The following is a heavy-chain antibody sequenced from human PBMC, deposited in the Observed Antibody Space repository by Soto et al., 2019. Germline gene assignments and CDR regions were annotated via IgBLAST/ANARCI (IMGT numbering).Heavy chain of an antibody. J-gene: IGHJ4*02. CDR1: GFTFSTYT. V-gene: IGHV3-64*01. CDR2: ISSNGDST. CDR3: ARDRSGYYYFDY. Sequence: GGSLRLSCAASGFTFSTYTMHWVRQAPGKALEYVSIISSNGDSTYYASSVKGRFTISRDNSKNTLYLQMGSLKTEDMAVYYCARDRSGYYYFDYWGQGTL. D-gene: IGHD3-22*01.